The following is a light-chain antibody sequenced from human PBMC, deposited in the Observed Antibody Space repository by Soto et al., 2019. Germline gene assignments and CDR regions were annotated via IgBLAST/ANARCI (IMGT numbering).Light chain of an antibody. Sequence: QSVLTQPPSVSAAPGQKVTISCSGSSSNIGGNSVSWYQQLPGTAPTLLIYDDNKRPSGIPDRFSGSKSGTSATLGITGVHTGDEADYYCGSWDSSLSAYVFGTGTKVTVL. V-gene: IGLV1-51*01. CDR3: GSWDSSLSAYV. CDR2: DDN. J-gene: IGLJ1*01. CDR1: SSNIGGNS.